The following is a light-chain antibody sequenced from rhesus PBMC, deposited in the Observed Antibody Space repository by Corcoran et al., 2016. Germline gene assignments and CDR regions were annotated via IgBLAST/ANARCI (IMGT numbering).Light chain of an antibody. Sequence: DIQMTQSPSSLSASVGDRVTITCRASQDISSYLAWYPHKSGKAPNLLIFAASTLQSGVPSRVSGSGSGADFTLTINNLQPEDFATYYCQQYNRYPRTFGQGTKVDIK. V-gene: IGKV1-25*02. CDR3: QQYNRYPRT. J-gene: IGKJ1*01. CDR1: QDISSY. CDR2: AAS.